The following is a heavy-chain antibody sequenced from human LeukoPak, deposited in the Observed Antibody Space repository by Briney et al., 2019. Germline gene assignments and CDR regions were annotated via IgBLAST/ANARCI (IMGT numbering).Heavy chain of an antibody. Sequence: GGSLRLSCAASGFTFGSYWMTWVRQPPGKGLEWVANIKEDGSENNYVDSMKGRFTISRDNAKNSLYLQLNSLRAEDTAVYYCARDTGYFNFDFWGQGTLVTVSS. CDR1: GFTFGSYW. V-gene: IGHV3-7*01. CDR2: IKEDGSEN. D-gene: IGHD3-9*01. CDR3: ARDTGYFNFDF. J-gene: IGHJ4*02.